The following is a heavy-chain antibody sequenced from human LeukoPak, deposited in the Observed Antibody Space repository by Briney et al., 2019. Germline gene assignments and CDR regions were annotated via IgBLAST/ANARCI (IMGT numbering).Heavy chain of an antibody. J-gene: IGHJ4*02. CDR3: AKEYAPPYSRGWYPFDY. V-gene: IGHV3-30*18. CDR1: GFTSSSYG. Sequence: QPGRSLRLSCAASGFTSSSYGIHWVRQAPGKGLEWVAVISYDGSNKYYADSVKGRFTISRDNSKNTLYLQMNSLRAEDTAVYYCAKEYAPPYSRGWYPFDYWGQGTLVTVSS. CDR2: ISYDGSNK. D-gene: IGHD6-19*01.